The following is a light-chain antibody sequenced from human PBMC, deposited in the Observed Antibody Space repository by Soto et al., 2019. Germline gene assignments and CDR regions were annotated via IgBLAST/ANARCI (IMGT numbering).Light chain of an antibody. J-gene: IGLJ1*01. CDR1: SSDVGGYNY. Sequence: QSALTQPASVSGSPGQSITISCTGTSSDVGGYNYVSWYRQHPGKAPKLMIYDVSNRPSGVSNRFSGSKSGNTGSLTISGLQAEDEADYYCSSYASSSTPLYVFGTGTKVTVL. CDR3: SSYASSSTPLYV. CDR2: DVS. V-gene: IGLV2-14*01.